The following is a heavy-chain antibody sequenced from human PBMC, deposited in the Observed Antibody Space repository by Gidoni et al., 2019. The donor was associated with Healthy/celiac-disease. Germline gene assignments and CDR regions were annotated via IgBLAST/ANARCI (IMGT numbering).Heavy chain of an antibody. D-gene: IGHD6-13*01. CDR1: GFPFSNAG. J-gene: IGHJ4*02. Sequence: EVQLVESGGGLVKPGGSLRLYCSASGFPFSNAGIGWGRQAPGKGLEWVGGIKSKTDGGTTDCAAPVKGRFTISRDDSKNTLYLQMNSLKTEDTAVYYCTTEREQQLVAGVGFDYWGQGTLVTVSS. CDR3: TTEREQQLVAGVGFDY. CDR2: IKSKTDGGTT. V-gene: IGHV3-15*01.